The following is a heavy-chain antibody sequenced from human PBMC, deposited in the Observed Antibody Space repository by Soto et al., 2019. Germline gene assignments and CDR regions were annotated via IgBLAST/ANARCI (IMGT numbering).Heavy chain of an antibody. CDR2: INPSGGST. D-gene: IGHD6-13*01. J-gene: IGHJ6*02. V-gene: IGHV1-46*01. CDR1: GYTFTSYY. Sequence: ASVKVSCKASGYTFTSYYMHWVRQAPGQGLEWMGIINPSGGSTSYAQKFQGRVTMTRDTSTSTVYMELSSLRSEDTAVYYCARESAGTLFYYYYYYGMDVRGQGTTVTVSS. CDR3: ARESAGTLFYYYYYYGMDV.